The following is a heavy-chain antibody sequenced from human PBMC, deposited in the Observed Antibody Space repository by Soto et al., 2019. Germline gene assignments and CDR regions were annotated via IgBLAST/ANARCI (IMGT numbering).Heavy chain of an antibody. CDR2: IHYSGNT. Sequence: SETLSLTCTVSGGSISNYYWSWIRQPPGKGLEWIGYIHYSGNTNYNPSLKSRVTISVDTSKNQFSLKLSSVTAADTAVYYCARGLRFLEWLPPDWFDPWGQGTLVTVSS. V-gene: IGHV4-59*01. CDR1: GGSISNYY. J-gene: IGHJ5*02. D-gene: IGHD3-3*01. CDR3: ARGLRFLEWLPPDWFDP.